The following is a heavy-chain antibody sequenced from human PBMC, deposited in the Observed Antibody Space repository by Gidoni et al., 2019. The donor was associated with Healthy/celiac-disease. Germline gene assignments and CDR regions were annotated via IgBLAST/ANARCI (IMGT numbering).Heavy chain of an antibody. CDR3: ATGPKVTTSGVLTDY. V-gene: IGHV3-30*03. D-gene: IGHD4-17*01. CDR1: GFTFSSYG. J-gene: IGHJ4*02. Sequence: QVQLVESGGGVVQPGRSLRLSCAASGFTFSSYGMHWVRRAPGKGLEWVAVISYDGSNKYYADSVKVRFTISRDNSKNTLYLQMNSLRAEDTAVYYCATGPKVTTSGVLTDYWGQGTLVTVSS. CDR2: ISYDGSNK.